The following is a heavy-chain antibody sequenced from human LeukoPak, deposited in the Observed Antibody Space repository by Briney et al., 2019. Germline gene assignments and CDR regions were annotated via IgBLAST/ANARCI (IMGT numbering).Heavy chain of an antibody. CDR3: ARVLSAAAGTFDY. J-gene: IGHJ4*02. V-gene: IGHV4-30-2*01. D-gene: IGHD6-13*01. CDR2: IYHSGST. Sequence: SETLSLTCTVSGGSISSGGFYWSWIRQPPGKGLEWIVYIYHSGSTNYNPSLKSRVTISIDKSKNQFSLKLSSMTAADTAVYFCARVLSAAAGTFDYWGQGTLVTVSS. CDR1: GGSISSGGFY.